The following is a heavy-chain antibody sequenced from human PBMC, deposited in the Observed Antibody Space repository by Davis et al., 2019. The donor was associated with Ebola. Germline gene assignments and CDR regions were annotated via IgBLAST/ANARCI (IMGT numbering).Heavy chain of an antibody. Sequence: GESLKIPCAASGFTFSSYWMHWVRQAPGKGPEWVSSISSSSSYIYYADSVKGRFTISRDNAKNSLYLQMNSLRAEDTAVYYCARDRTSITMIVVVPGMDVWGQGTTVTVSS. CDR3: ARDRTSITMIVVVPGMDV. CDR2: ISSSSSYI. J-gene: IGHJ6*02. D-gene: IGHD3-22*01. V-gene: IGHV3-21*01. CDR1: GFTFSSYW.